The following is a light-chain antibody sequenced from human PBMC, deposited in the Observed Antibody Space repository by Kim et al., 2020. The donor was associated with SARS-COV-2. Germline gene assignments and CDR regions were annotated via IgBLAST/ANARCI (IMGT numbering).Light chain of an antibody. CDR2: DVT. CDR3: SSYAGSYTWV. V-gene: IGLV2-11*01. CDR1: SSDVGRYNY. Sequence: QSALTQPRSVFGSPGQSVTISCTGTSSDVGRYNYVSWYQQHPGKAPKLMIYDVTKRPSGVPDRFSGSKSGNTASLTISGLQAEDEADYYCSSYAGSYTWVFGGGTQLTVL. J-gene: IGLJ3*02.